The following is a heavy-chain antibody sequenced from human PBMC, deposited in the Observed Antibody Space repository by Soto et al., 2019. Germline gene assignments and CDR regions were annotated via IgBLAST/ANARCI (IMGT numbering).Heavy chain of an antibody. CDR3: ARSVYYYDSSGPQNPPDV. Sequence: SVKVSCKASGGTFSSYAISWVRQAPGQGLEWMGGIIPIFGTANYAQKFQGRVTITADESTSTAYMELSSLRSEDTAVYYCARSVYYYDSSGPQNPPDVWGQGTTVTVSS. V-gene: IGHV1-69*13. CDR1: GGTFSSYA. CDR2: IIPIFGTA. J-gene: IGHJ6*02. D-gene: IGHD3-22*01.